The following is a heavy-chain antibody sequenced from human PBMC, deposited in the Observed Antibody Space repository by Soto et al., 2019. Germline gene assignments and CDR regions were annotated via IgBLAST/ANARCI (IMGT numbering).Heavy chain of an antibody. Sequence: QVQLQESGPGLVKPSQTLSLTCTVSGGSISRSGYFWSWIRQHPGKGLEWIGYIYDSGSTYYNPSLNSRVSLSVDTSKNQFSLNLTSVTAADTAMYYCARSSRSYFDYWGQGTLVTVSS. J-gene: IGHJ4*02. CDR3: ARSSRSYFDY. CDR2: IYDSGST. V-gene: IGHV4-31*03. CDR1: GGSISRSGYF.